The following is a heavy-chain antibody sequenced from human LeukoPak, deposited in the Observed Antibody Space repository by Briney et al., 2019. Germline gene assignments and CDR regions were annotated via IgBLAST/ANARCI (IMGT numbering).Heavy chain of an antibody. J-gene: IGHJ4*02. CDR1: GSSFTTYW. D-gene: IGHD6-6*01. CDR2: IYPGDSDT. CDR3: ARHSTIASRLLDY. V-gene: IGHV5-51*01. Sequence: GESLKISCEGSGSSFTTYWIVWVRQLPGRGLEWMGIIYPGDSDTTYSPSFQGQVTISADKSISTGYLQWSSLKASDTAMYYCARHSTIASRLLDYWGQGTLVSVSS.